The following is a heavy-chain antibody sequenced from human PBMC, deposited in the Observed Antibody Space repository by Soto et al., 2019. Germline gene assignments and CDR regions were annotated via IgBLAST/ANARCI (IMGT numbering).Heavy chain of an antibody. CDR3: AVVPRVGKYYYMDV. Sequence: LSLTCTVSGGSISSSSYYWGWIRQPPGKGLEWIGSIYYSGSTYYNPSLKSRVTISVDTSKNQFSLKLSSVTAADTAVYYCAVVPRVGKYYYMDVWGKGTTVTVSS. J-gene: IGHJ6*03. D-gene: IGHD2-15*01. CDR2: IYYSGST. V-gene: IGHV4-39*01. CDR1: GGSISSSSYY.